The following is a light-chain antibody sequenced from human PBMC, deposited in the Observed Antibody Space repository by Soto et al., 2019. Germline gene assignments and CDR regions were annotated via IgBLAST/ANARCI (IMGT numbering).Light chain of an antibody. J-gene: IGLJ1*01. V-gene: IGLV2-14*01. Sequence: QSALTQPASVSGSPGQSITISCTGTSSDVGGYNYVSWYQQHPGKAPKLMIYEVSNWPSGVSNRLSGSKSGNTASLTISGLQAEDEADYYCSSYTSSSPRVFGTGTKVTVL. CDR2: EVS. CDR3: SSYTSSSPRV. CDR1: SSDVGGYNY.